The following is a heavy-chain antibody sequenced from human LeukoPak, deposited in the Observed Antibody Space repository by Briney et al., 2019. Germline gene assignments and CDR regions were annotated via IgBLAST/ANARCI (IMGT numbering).Heavy chain of an antibody. CDR3: AKLASTWYLYYFDY. CDR2: ISAYNGNT. CDR1: GYTFTSYG. J-gene: IGHJ4*02. D-gene: IGHD6-13*01. Sequence: ASVKVSSKASGYTFTSYGISWVRQAPGQGLEWMGWISAYNGNTNYAQKLQGRVTMTTDTSTSTAYMELRSLRSDDTAVYYCAKLASTWYLYYFDYWGQGILVTVSS. V-gene: IGHV1-18*01.